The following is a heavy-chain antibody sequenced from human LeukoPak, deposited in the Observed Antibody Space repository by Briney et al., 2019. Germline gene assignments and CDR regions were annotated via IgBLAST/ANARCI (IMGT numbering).Heavy chain of an antibody. Sequence: SVKVSCKASGGTFSSYAISWVRQAPGQGLEWMGRITPILGIANYAQKFQGRVTITTDESTSTAYMELSSLRSEDTAVYYCARDCSSTSCLGSYAFDIWGQGTMVTVSS. V-gene: IGHV1-69*04. CDR1: GGTFSSYA. CDR3: ARDCSSTSCLGSYAFDI. CDR2: ITPILGIA. J-gene: IGHJ3*02. D-gene: IGHD2-2*01.